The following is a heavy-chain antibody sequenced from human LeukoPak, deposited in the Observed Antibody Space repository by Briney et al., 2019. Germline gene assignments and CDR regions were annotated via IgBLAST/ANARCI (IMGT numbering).Heavy chain of an antibody. Sequence: PSETLSLTCTVSGGSISSYYGSWIRQAAGKGLEWIGRMYSSGSTNYNPSLKSRVTISLDKSKNQFSLKLSSVTAADTAVYYCARGGSSDPDYWGQGTLVTVSS. CDR1: GGSISSYY. D-gene: IGHD6-19*01. CDR2: MYSSGST. CDR3: ARGGSSDPDY. V-gene: IGHV4-4*07. J-gene: IGHJ4*02.